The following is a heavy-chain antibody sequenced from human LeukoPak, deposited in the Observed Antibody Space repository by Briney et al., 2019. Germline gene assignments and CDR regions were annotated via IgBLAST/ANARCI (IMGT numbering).Heavy chain of an antibody. CDR2: IWHDGSHK. CDR3: AGEIFGSGSYPDF. V-gene: IGHV3-33*01. D-gene: IGHD3-10*01. CDR1: GFSFDTYA. J-gene: IGHJ4*02. Sequence: PGGSLRLSCAASGFSFDTYAMHWVRQAPGQGLEWVALIWHDGSHKFYSNSVRGQFTISGDNSKNTVYLQMNNLRPDDTAVYYCAGEIFGSGSYPDFWGQGTLVTVSS.